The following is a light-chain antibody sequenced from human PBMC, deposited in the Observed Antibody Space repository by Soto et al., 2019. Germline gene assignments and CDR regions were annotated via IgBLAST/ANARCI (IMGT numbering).Light chain of an antibody. V-gene: IGKV1-5*01. J-gene: IGKJ1*01. CDR1: QSIGRW. CDR2: DAS. CDR3: QQYNNWPWT. Sequence: DIQMTQSPSTLSASVGDRVSITCRASQSIGRWLAWYQQKSGKAPKLLIFDASGLESGVPSRFSGSGSGTEFTLIISSLQPDDVATYYCQQYNNWPWTLGQGTKVDIK.